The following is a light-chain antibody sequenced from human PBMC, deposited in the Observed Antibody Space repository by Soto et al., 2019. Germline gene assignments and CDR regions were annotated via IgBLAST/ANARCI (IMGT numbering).Light chain of an antibody. V-gene: IGLV2-23*02. J-gene: IGLJ1*01. Sequence: QSVLTQPASVSGSPGQSITISCTGSSSDVGRHNLVSWYQHHPGNAPKLIIYEVNKRPSGISDRFSGSKSGNTASLTISGLQAEDETDYYCCSYAGSMTIVCGTGTKVTVL. CDR1: SSDVGRHNL. CDR3: CSYAGSMTIV. CDR2: EVN.